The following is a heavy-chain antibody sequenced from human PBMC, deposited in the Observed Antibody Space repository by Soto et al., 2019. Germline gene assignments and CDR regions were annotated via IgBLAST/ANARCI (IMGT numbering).Heavy chain of an antibody. J-gene: IGHJ4*02. Sequence: PSETLSLTCAVSGGSISSSSYYWGWIRQPPGKGLEWIGSIYYSGSTYYNPSLKSRVTISVDTSKNQFSLKLSSVTAADTAVYYCARGLGYCSEGICEIFDFWGQGALVTVSS. CDR1: GGSISSSSYY. V-gene: IGHV4-39*01. CDR3: ARGLGYCSEGICEIFDF. CDR2: IYYSGST. D-gene: IGHD2-15*01.